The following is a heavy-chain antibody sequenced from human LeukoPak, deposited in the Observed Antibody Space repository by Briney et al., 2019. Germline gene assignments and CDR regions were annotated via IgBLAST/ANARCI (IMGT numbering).Heavy chain of an antibody. J-gene: IGHJ6*03. CDR2: VSAYNGNT. D-gene: IGHD5-24*01. CDR3: ARSPDGYNYELDYYYYMDV. CDR1: GYTFTSYG. V-gene: IGHV1-18*01. Sequence: GASVKVSCKASGYTFTSYGISWVRQAPGQGLEWMGWVSAYNGNTNYAQKLQGRVTMTTDTSTSTAYMELRSLRSDDTAVYYCARSPDGYNYELDYYYYMDVWGKGTTVTISS.